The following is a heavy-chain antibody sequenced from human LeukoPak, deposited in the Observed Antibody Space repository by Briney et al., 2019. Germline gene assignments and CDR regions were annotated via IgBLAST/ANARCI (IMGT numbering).Heavy chain of an antibody. V-gene: IGHV3-7*01. Sequence: PGGSLRLSCAASGFTFSSYWMSWVRQAPGKGLEWVANIKQDGSEKYYVDSVKGRFTISRDNAKNSLYLQMNSLRAEDTAVYYRARDSFWSGSVPGYWGQGTLVTVSS. D-gene: IGHD3-3*01. CDR1: GFTFSSYW. CDR2: IKQDGSEK. CDR3: ARDSFWSGSVPGY. J-gene: IGHJ4*02.